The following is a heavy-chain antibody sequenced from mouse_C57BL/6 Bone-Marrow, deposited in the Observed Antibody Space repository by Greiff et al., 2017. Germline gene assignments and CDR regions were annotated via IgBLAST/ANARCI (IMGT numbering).Heavy chain of an antibody. CDR1: GYTFTGYW. CDR2: ILPGSGTT. V-gene: IGHV1-9*01. J-gene: IGHJ4*01. CDR3: ARPYAMDY. Sequence: QVQLQQSGAELMKPGASVKLSCKATGYTFTGYWIEWVKQRPGHGLEWIGEILPGSGTTNYNDKFKGKTTFTADTSSNNSYLQLSSLTTEASAIYYCARPYAMDYWGQGTSVTVSS.